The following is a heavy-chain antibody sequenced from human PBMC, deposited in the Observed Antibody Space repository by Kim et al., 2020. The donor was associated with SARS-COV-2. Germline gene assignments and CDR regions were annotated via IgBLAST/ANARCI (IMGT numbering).Heavy chain of an antibody. CDR2: IIPIFGTP. CDR3: ARDWGGFGSGTYYYY. D-gene: IGHD3-10*01. Sequence: SVKVSCKASGDTFSSHAISWVRQAPGQGLEWMGGIIPIFGTPNYAQKFQGRVTITADESTSTAYMELSSLRSEDTAVYYCARDWGGFGSGTYYYYWGQGTLVIVSS. CDR1: GDTFSSHA. J-gene: IGHJ4*02. V-gene: IGHV1-69*13.